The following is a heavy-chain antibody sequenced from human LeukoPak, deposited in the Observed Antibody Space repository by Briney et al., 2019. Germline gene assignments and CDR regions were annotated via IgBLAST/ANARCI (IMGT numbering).Heavy chain of an antibody. Sequence: EAPVKVSCKGSGDTFSSYSISWVRQAPGQGLEWMGGIIPAFGTAHYAQKFQGRVTFTTDESTTTAYMELRSLRSEDTAVYYCASEGNYDSSGYSRYNYYYMDVWGKGTAVTVSS. D-gene: IGHD3-22*01. CDR2: IIPAFGTA. CDR1: GDTFSSYS. CDR3: ASEGNYDSSGYSRYNYYYMDV. J-gene: IGHJ6*03. V-gene: IGHV1-69*05.